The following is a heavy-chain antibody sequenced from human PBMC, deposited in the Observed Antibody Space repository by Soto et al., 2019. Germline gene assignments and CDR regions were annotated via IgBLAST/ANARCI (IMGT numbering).Heavy chain of an antibody. J-gene: IGHJ4*02. CDR2: IRSKANSYAT. V-gene: IGHV3-73*01. CDR1: SA. CDR3: TRQGVQPFDY. Sequence: SAMHWVRQPSGKGLEWVGLIRSKANSYATAYAASAKGRFTLSRDDSKNTACVQMNSLKTEDTAVYYCTRQGVQPFDYWGQGTLVTLL. D-gene: IGHD3-10*01.